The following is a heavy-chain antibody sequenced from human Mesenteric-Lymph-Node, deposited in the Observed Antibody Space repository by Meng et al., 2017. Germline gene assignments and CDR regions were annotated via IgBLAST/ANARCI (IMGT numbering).Heavy chain of an antibody. V-gene: IGHV3-30*18. Sequence: VQLVESGGGVVLPGGSLRLSCAASGFTFSNSDMHWVRQDPGKGLEWVAVISYDGSTQYSTDFVKGRFTISRDNSENTLYLQMNSLRPEDTAVYYCAKNQKSSGWYDYFDYWGQGTLVTVSS. J-gene: IGHJ4*02. D-gene: IGHD6-19*01. CDR3: AKNQKSSGWYDYFDY. CDR2: ISYDGSTQ. CDR1: GFTFSNSD.